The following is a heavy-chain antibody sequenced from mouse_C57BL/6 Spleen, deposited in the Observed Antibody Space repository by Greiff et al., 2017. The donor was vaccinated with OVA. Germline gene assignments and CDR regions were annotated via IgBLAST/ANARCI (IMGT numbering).Heavy chain of an antibody. V-gene: IGHV1-55*01. CDR1: GYTFTSYW. Sequence: QVQLQQPGAELVKPGASVKMSCKASGYTFTSYWITWVKQRPGQGREWIGDIYPGRGSTNYNEKFKSKATLTVDTSSSTAYMQLSSLTSEDSAVYYCARRDYYERFAYWGQGTLVTVSA. CDR3: ARRDYYERFAY. CDR2: IYPGRGST. D-gene: IGHD1-1*01. J-gene: IGHJ3*01.